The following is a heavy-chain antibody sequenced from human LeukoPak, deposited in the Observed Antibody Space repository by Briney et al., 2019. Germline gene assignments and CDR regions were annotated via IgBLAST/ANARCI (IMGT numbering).Heavy chain of an antibody. CDR2: INWNGGST. D-gene: IGHD6-6*01. V-gene: IGHV3-20*04. J-gene: IGHJ5*02. CDR1: GFTFDDYG. Sequence: GGSLRLSCAASGFTFDDYGMSWVRQAPGKGLEWVPGINWNGGSTGYADSVKGRFTISRDNAKNSLYLQMNSLRAEDTALYYCARDPTKRIAARPTAFDPWGQGTLVTVSS. CDR3: ARDPTKRIAARPTAFDP.